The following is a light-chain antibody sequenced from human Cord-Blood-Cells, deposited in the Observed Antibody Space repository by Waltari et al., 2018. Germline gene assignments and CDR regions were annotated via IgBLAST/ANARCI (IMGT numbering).Light chain of an antibody. V-gene: IGKV1-5*03. CDR1: QSISSW. CDR2: KAS. J-gene: IGKJ1*01. CDR3: QQYNSYST. Sequence: DIQITQSPSTLSASVGDRVTITCRASQSISSWLAWYQQKPGKAPKLLIYKASSLESWVPSRFSGSGSGTEFTLTISSLQPDDFATYYCQQYNSYSTFGQGTKVEIK.